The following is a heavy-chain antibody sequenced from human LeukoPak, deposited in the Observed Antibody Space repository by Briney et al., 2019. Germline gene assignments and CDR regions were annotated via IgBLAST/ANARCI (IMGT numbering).Heavy chain of an antibody. Sequence: PGASLRLSCAASGFTFSSYAMSWIRQAPGKGLEWASAISGSGGSTYYADSVKGRFTISRDNSKNTLYLQMNSLRAEDTAVYYCATYDFWSGYLRDYWGQGTLVTVSS. J-gene: IGHJ4*02. CDR3: ATYDFWSGYLRDY. D-gene: IGHD3-3*01. CDR1: GFTFSSYA. CDR2: ISGSGGST. V-gene: IGHV3-23*01.